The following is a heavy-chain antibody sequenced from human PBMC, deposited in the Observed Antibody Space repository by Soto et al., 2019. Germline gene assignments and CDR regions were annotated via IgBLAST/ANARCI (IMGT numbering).Heavy chain of an antibody. Sequence: EVQLVESGGGFVKPGGSLRLSCAASGLTFSNTWLNWVRQGPVRGLERVGRIKSNPDGGTTDYAAPVKGRFTISRDDSKNTMYLEMDSLKTEDTAVYYCTRLYGVWGQGTTVTVSS. CDR1: GLTFSNTW. D-gene: IGHD3-10*01. V-gene: IGHV3-15*07. CDR3: TRLYGV. CDR2: IKSNPDGGTT. J-gene: IGHJ6*02.